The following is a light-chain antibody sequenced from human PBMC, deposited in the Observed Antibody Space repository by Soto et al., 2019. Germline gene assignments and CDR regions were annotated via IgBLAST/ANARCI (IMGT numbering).Light chain of an antibody. Sequence: QSLLTQPPSASGSPGQSVAISCTGTSSDVGAYNYVSWYRQHPGKAPNLMIYEVTKRPSGVPDRFSGSKSGNTASLTVSGLQAEDEAYYYCSSFAGNNNLVFGGGTKLTVL. CDR1: SSDVGAYNY. J-gene: IGLJ2*01. CDR2: EVT. V-gene: IGLV2-8*01. CDR3: SSFAGNNNLV.